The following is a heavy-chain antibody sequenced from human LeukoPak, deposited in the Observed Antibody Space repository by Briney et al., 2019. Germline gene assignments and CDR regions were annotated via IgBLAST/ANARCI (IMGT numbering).Heavy chain of an antibody. CDR3: ARAPSEVGGYYPEYFRH. CDR1: GFTFSRYW. D-gene: IGHD3-22*01. Sequence: GASLRLSCEAAGFTFSRYWMHWVRQAPGKGLVWVSRIKSDGKTNYADSVKGRFTISRDNANNTVSLQMDSLRAEDTGVYYCARAPSEVGGYYPEYFRHWGQGTLVTVSS. J-gene: IGHJ1*01. V-gene: IGHV3-74*01. CDR2: IKSDGKT.